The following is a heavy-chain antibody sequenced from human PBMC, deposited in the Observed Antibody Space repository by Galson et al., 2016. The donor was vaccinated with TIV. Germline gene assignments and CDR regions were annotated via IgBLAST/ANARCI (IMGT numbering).Heavy chain of an antibody. J-gene: IGHJ3*02. CDR2: INSDGDRT. V-gene: IGHV3-74*03. CDR1: GFIFSPWW. Sequence: SLRLSCAASGFIFSPWWMHWVRQAPGKGPEWVSRINSDGDRTTYTDSVKGRFTMSRDNARDTVYLQMNSLRAEDTAMYYCVRDRGGRAVDAKRDAFDIWGQGTMVTVAS. D-gene: IGHD2-15*01. CDR3: VRDRGGRAVDAKRDAFDI.